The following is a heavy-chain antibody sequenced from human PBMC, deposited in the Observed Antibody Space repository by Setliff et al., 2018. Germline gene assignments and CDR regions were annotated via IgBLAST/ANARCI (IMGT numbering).Heavy chain of an antibody. V-gene: IGHV2-5*02. D-gene: IGHD1-1*01. J-gene: IGHJ5*02. Sequence: SGPTCEPTQTLTLTCTFSGFSLSTTGVGVGWIRQPPGRALEWLAFIYWDDDKRYSPSLKSRLTITKDTSKNQVVLTMANMDPVDTATYYCAQRVAWSTNWNQGWLDPWGPGTLVTVSS. CDR3: AQRVAWSTNWNQGWLDP. CDR2: IYWDDDK. CDR1: GFSLSTTGVG.